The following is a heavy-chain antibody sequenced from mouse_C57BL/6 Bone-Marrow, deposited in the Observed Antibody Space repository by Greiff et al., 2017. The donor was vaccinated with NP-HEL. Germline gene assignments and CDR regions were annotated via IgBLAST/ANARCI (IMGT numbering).Heavy chain of an antibody. D-gene: IGHD2-4*01. V-gene: IGHV1-82*01. CDR2: IYPGDGDT. Sequence: VHLVESGPELVKPGASVKISCKASGYAFRSSWMNWVKQRPGKGLEWIGRIYPGDGDTNSNGKFKGKATLTADKSSSTAYMQLSSLTSEDSAVYFCAPLYYDYDGAWFAYWGQGTLVTVSA. CDR3: APLYYDYDGAWFAY. J-gene: IGHJ3*01. CDR1: GYAFRSSW.